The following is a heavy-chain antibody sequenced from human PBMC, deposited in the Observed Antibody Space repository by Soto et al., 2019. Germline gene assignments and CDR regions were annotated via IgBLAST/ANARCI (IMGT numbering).Heavy chain of an antibody. D-gene: IGHD2-15*01. CDR1: GGSVYSNGHY. V-gene: IGHV4-39*01. Sequence: SETLSLTCIVSGGSVYSNGHYWGWIRQPPGKGLEWIGSIDNNGVTNYNSSLKSRVTISRDTSKNQFSLRLTSVTAADTAVYYCGKILVGATGHTDADAWGPGTLVTVSS. CDR2: IDNNGVT. CDR3: GKILVGATGHTDADA. J-gene: IGHJ5*02.